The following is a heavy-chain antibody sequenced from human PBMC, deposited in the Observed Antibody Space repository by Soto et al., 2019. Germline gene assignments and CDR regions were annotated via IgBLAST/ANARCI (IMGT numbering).Heavy chain of an antibody. CDR1: GGSFSGYS. J-gene: IGHJ6*03. Sequence: QVQLQQWGAGLLKPSETLSLTCAVYGGSFSGYSWSWIRQPPGKGLEWIGEINHSGSTNYNPSLKSRVTISVDTSKIQFALKLSSVTAADTAVYYCARQSPSGGCTNGVCSHYYYYYMDVWGKGTTVTVSS. V-gene: IGHV4-34*01. CDR2: INHSGST. D-gene: IGHD2-8*01. CDR3: ARQSPSGGCTNGVCSHYYYYYMDV.